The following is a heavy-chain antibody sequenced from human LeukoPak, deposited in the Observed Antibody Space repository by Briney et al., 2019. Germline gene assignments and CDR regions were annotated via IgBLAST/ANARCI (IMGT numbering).Heavy chain of an antibody. CDR1: GFTFSSYA. CDR3: AKDPLASRYCSSTSCYTNWFEP. J-gene: IGHJ5*02. CDR2: ISGSGGST. D-gene: IGHD2-2*02. V-gene: IGHV3-23*01. Sequence: GGSLRLSCAASGFTFSSYAMSWVRQAPGKGLEWVSAISGSGGSTYYADSVKGRFTISRDNSKNTLYLQMNSLRAEDTAVYYCAKDPLASRYCSSTSCYTNWFEPWGQGTLVSVSS.